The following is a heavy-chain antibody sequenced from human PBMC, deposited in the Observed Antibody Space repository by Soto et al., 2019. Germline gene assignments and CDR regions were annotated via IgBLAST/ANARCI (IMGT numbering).Heavy chain of an antibody. CDR3: ARKGSSITHYDFWSGYPDYYGMEV. V-gene: IGHV5-51*01. D-gene: IGHD3-3*01. CDR1: GYSFTSYW. J-gene: IGHJ6*02. CDR2: IYPGDSDT. Sequence: GESLKISCKVSGYSFTSYWIGWVRQMPGKGLEWMGIIYPGDSDTRYSPSFQGQVTISADKSISTAYLQWSSLKASDTVMYYCARKGSSITHYDFWSGYPDYYGMEVWGQGTTV.